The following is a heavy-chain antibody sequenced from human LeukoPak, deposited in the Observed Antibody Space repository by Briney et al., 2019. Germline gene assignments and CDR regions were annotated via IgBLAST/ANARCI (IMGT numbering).Heavy chain of an antibody. CDR2: MSYDGSKK. CDR1: GFTFSTYG. CDR3: AKRGIVIRAVIIIGFHKEAYYFDY. D-gene: IGHD3-10*01. Sequence: GRSLRLSCAASGFTFSTYGMHWVRQAPGKGLEWVAVMSYDGSKKYYADSVKGRFTISRDTSKNTVYLQMNSLRVEDTAVYFCAKRGIVIRAVIIIGFHKEAYYFDYWGQGILVTVSS. V-gene: IGHV3-30*18. J-gene: IGHJ4*02.